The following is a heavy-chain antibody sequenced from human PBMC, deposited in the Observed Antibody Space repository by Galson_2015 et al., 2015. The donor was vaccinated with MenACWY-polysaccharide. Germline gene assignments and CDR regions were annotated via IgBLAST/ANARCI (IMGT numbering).Heavy chain of an antibody. CDR1: GFTFDDYA. CDR2: ISWNSGSI. D-gene: IGHD3-22*01. Sequence: SLRLSCAASGFTFDDYAMHWVRQAPGKGLEWVSGISWNSGSIGYADSVKGRFTISRDNAKNSLYLQMNSLRAEDTALYYCAKTIYDSSGYGGHFDYWGQGTLVTVSS. J-gene: IGHJ4*02. CDR3: AKTIYDSSGYGGHFDY. V-gene: IGHV3-9*01.